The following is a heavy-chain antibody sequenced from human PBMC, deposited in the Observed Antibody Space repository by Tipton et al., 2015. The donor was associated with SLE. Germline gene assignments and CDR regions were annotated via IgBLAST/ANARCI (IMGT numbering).Heavy chain of an antibody. J-gene: IGHJ2*01. D-gene: IGHD1-26*01. Sequence: TLSLTCTVSGDSISSHYWGWIRQPPGKGLEYIGSIYYSGSPYYNPSLKSRVTISLDTSKNQFSLKLSSVTAADTAVYYCARRGVGATYWYFDLWGRGTLVTVSS. V-gene: IGHV4-39*01. CDR3: ARRGVGATYWYFDL. CDR2: IYYSGSP. CDR1: GDSISSHY.